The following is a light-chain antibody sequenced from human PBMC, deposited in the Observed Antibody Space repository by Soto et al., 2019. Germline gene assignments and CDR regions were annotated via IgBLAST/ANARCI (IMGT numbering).Light chain of an antibody. J-gene: IGKJ4*01. CDR2: GAS. CDR1: QSVSSN. V-gene: IGKV3-15*01. Sequence: EIVMTQSPATLSVSPGERATLSCRASQSVSSNLAWYQQKPGQAPRLLISGASTRGTGIPARFSGSGSGTEFTLTISSLQSEDFAVYYCQQYNNWPLTFGGGTKVEIK. CDR3: QQYNNWPLT.